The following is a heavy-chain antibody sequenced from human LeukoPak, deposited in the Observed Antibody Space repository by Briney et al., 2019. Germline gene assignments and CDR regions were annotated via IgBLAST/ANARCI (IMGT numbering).Heavy chain of an antibody. CDR2: IYYSGST. CDR1: GGSISSYY. V-gene: IGHV4-59*08. J-gene: IGHJ4*02. Sequence: SETLSLNCTVYGGSISSYYWSWIRQPPGQGLEWIGYIYYSGSTNYNPSLKSRVTISVDTSKNQFSLKLSSVTAADTAVYYCARLEGGSYMLDYWGQGTLVTVSS. CDR3: ARLEGGSYMLDY. D-gene: IGHD1-26*01.